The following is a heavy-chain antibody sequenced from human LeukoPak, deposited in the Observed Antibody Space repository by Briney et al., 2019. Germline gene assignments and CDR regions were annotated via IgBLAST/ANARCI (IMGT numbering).Heavy chain of an antibody. J-gene: IGHJ4*02. CDR3: AKLLPLVDCSSTSCYGFDY. Sequence: PGGSLRLACAASGFTFSSYAMSWVRQAPGKGLEWVTTVIGSGSSTYYADSVKGRFTISRDNSKNTLYLQMNSLRAGDTAVYYCAKLLPLVDCSSTSCYGFDYWGQGTLVTVSS. CDR1: GFTFSSYA. V-gene: IGHV3-23*01. CDR2: VIGSGSST. D-gene: IGHD2-2*01.